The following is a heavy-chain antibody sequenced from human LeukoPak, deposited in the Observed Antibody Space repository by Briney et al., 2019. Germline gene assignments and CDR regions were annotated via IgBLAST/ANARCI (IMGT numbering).Heavy chain of an antibody. J-gene: IGHJ4*02. CDR3: AARELMTTVLN. CDR1: GFTFSSYE. CDR2: ISSSGSNI. V-gene: IGHV3-48*03. D-gene: IGHD4-17*01. Sequence: GGSLRLSCAASGFTFSSYEMNWVRQAPGKGLEWVSYISSSGSNIYYADSVKGRFTISRDNAKNSLYLQMNSLRAEDTAVYYCAARELMTTVLNWGQGTLVTVSS.